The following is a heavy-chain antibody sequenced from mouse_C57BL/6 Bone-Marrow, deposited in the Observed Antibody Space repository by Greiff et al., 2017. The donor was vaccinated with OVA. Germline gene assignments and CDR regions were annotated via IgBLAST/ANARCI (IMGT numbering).Heavy chain of an antibody. Sequence: QVQLQQSGAELVRPGASVTLSCKASGYTFTDYEMHWVKQTPVHGLEWIGAIDPETGGTAYNQKFKGKAILTADKSSSTAYMELRSLTSEDSAVYYCTRDFTTVVAHWYFDVWGTGTTVTVSS. CDR2: IDPETGGT. CDR1: GYTFTDYE. D-gene: IGHD1-1*01. CDR3: TRDFTTVVAHWYFDV. J-gene: IGHJ1*03. V-gene: IGHV1-15*01.